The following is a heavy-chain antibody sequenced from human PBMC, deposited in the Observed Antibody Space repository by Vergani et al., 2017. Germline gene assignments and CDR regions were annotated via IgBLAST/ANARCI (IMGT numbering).Heavy chain of an antibody. J-gene: IGHJ5*02. Sequence: EVELVQSGPEMRKPGESLKISCKVSEYSFGNYWIGWVSQLPGKGLEWRGIIYPADSDTRYSPSFQGQVTISADKSISTAFLQWDSLKASDTALYYCARHTTDTASWGQGTVVTFSS. V-gene: IGHV5-51*01. D-gene: IGHD1-1*01. CDR3: ARHTTDTAS. CDR1: EYSFGNYW. CDR2: IYPADSDT.